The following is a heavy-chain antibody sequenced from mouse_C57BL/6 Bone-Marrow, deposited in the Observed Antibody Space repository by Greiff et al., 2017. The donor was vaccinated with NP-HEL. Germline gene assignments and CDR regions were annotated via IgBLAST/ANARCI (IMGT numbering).Heavy chain of an antibody. J-gene: IGHJ3*01. CDR1: GYTFTSYW. D-gene: IGHD2-4*01. CDR2: IDPSDSYT. Sequence: VQLQESGAELVMPGASVKLSCKASGYTFTSYWMHWVKQRPGQGLEWIGEIDPSDSYTNYNQKFKGKSTLTVDKSSSTAYMQLSSLTSEDSAVYYCAREGPYYDYDGAWFAYWGQGTLVTVSA. V-gene: IGHV1-69*01. CDR3: AREGPYYDYDGAWFAY.